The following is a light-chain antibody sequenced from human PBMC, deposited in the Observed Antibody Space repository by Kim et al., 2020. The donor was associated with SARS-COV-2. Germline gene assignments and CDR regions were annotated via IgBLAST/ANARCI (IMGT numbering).Light chain of an antibody. V-gene: IGLV3-1*01. J-gene: IGLJ1*01. CDR3: QAWDSSTLYV. CDR1: KLGDKY. CDR2: QDR. Sequence: SYELTQPPSVSVSPGQTASITCSGDKLGDKYACWYQQKPGQSPVLVIYQDRKRRSGIPERFSGSNSGNTATLTISGTQAMDEADYYCQAWDSSTLYVFGTGTKVTVL.